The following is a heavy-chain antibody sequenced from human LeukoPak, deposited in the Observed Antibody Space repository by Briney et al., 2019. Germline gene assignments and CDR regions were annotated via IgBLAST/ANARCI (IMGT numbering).Heavy chain of an antibody. CDR3: AKDFLGTVPDVFDI. CDR1: GFTFSTFA. CDR2: ISGSGDTT. J-gene: IGHJ3*02. Sequence: SGGSLRLSCTASGFTFSTFAMGWVRQAPGKGLQWVSGISGSGDTTYYADSVKGRFAISRDNSGNTLYLQMNRLRDEDTAVYHCAKDFLGTVPDVFDIWGQGTMVTVSS. D-gene: IGHD7-27*01. V-gene: IGHV3-23*01.